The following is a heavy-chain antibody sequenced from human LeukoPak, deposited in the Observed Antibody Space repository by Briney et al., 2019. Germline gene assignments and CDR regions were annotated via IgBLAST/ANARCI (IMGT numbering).Heavy chain of an antibody. J-gene: IGHJ4*02. V-gene: IGHV4-34*01. CDR2: INHSGST. CDR3: SGGRGRRYYFDY. Sequence: SETLSLTCAVYGGSFSGYYWSWIRQPPGKGLEWIGEINHSGSTNYNPSLKSRVTISVDTSKNQFSLKLSSVTAAVTAVYYCSGGRGRRYYFDYWGQGTLVTVSS. D-gene: IGHD3/OR15-3a*01. CDR1: GGSFSGYY.